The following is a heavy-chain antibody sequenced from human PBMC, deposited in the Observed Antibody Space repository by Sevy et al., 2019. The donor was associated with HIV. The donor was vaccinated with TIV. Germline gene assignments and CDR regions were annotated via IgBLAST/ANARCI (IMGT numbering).Heavy chain of an antibody. J-gene: IGHJ4*02. CDR3: ARVAGHNSGQSLDY. D-gene: IGHD5-12*01. V-gene: IGHV3-11*06. Sequence: GGSLRLSCAASGFTFSDYYMSWIRQAPGKGLEWLTYINSRSSYRNYADSVKGRFTISRDNAKNSLYLEMKSLRAEDTAVYYCARVAGHNSGQSLDYWGQGTLVTVSS. CDR2: INSRSSYR. CDR1: GFTFSDYY.